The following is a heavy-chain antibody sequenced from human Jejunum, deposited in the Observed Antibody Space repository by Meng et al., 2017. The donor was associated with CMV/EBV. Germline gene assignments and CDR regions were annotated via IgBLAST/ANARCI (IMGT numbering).Heavy chain of an antibody. CDR2: VYYNENT. CDR3: ARHYNWGWYDF. Sequence: LTCTVSGGPTSSYYWTWIRQPPGKGLEWIGYVYYNENTNYNPSLKSRVTISIDTSKDQFSLKLSSVTAADTAVYYCARHYNWGWYDFWGQGKVVTVSS. J-gene: IGHJ4*02. D-gene: IGHD1-1*01. V-gene: IGHV4-59*08. CDR1: GGPTSSYY.